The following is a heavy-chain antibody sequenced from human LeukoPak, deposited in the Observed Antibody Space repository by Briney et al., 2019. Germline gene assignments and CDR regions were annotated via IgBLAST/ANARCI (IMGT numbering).Heavy chain of an antibody. J-gene: IGHJ4*02. CDR2: IGSDGTST. Sequence: GGSLRLSCAASGFTFSSNWMHWVRQAPGKGLVWVSRIGSDGTSTSYADSVKGRFTISRDNAKNSLYLQMNSLRAEDTAVYYCARGGGGYDYVWGSSITMIVVAPRATFDYWGQGTLVTVSS. CDR3: ARGGGGYDYVWGSSITMIVVAPRATFDY. D-gene: IGHD3-16*01. CDR1: GFTFSSNW. V-gene: IGHV3-74*01.